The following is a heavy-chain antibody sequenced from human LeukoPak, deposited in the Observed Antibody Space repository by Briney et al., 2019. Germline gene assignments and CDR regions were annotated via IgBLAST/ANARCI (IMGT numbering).Heavy chain of an antibody. D-gene: IGHD6-19*01. J-gene: IGHJ6*03. CDR3: ARSVALYYMDV. CDR1: GYTFTSYG. Sequence: GPVKVSCKASGYTFTSYGISWVRQAPGQGLERMGWISAYNGNTNYAQKLQGRVTMTTDTSTSTAYMELRSLRSDDTAVYYCARSVALYYMDVWGKGTTVTVSS. V-gene: IGHV1-18*01. CDR2: ISAYNGNT.